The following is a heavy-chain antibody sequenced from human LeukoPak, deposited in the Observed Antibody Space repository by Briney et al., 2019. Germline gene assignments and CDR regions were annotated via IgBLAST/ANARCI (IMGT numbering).Heavy chain of an antibody. CDR3: ASRQTVPTIVNGF. J-gene: IGHJ4*02. D-gene: IGHD5-24*01. CDR1: GSTFRNYW. Sequence: GGSLRLSCEVSGSTFRNYWMSWIRQVPGKGLEWLACIKRDGSERHYVDSVRGRFTVSTDSAKNSLFLQMNSLRAEDTAVYYCASRQTVPTIVNGFWGQGTLVTVSP. CDR2: IKRDGSER. V-gene: IGHV3-7*01.